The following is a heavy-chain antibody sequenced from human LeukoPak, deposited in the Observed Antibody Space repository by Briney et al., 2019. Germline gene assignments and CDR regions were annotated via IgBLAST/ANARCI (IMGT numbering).Heavy chain of an antibody. J-gene: IGHJ4*02. D-gene: IGHD3-10*01. Sequence: GGSLRLSRSASGFTLCSYAMIGVRQAPGKGLEWVSGISGSGGSTYYADSVKRRFTISRDNSKNTLYLQMNSLRAEDTAVYYCAQDRVVRGPSVYYFPHGAQRPLVTVSS. CDR2: ISGSGGST. CDR3: AQDRVVRGPSVYYFPH. V-gene: IGHV3-23*01. CDR1: GFTLCSYA.